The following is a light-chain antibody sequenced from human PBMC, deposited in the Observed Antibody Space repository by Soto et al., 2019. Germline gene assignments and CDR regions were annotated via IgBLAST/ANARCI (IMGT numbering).Light chain of an antibody. CDR1: SSNIGSNT. J-gene: IGLJ3*02. CDR2: SNN. V-gene: IGLV1-44*01. CDR3: AAWDDSLSGTV. Sequence: QSVLTQPPSASGTPGQRVTISCSGSSSNIGSNTVAWYQQLPQTAPKLLVHSNNERPSGVPDRFSGAKSGTSASLVISGLQSDDEAEFYCAAWDDSLSGTVFGGGTKLTVL.